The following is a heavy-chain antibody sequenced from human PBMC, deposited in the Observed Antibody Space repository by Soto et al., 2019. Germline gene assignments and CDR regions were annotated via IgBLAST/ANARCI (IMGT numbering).Heavy chain of an antibody. Sequence: QVQLQESGPGLMKPSGTLSLTCAVSGGSISTNWWSWVRQPPGKGLEWIGEIYHSGRTNYNPSLENRFTMSGDKSQTHPSLILNSVPAAATAVYSCARHIAVSGTRGFDFWGQGTRSPSPQ. D-gene: IGHD6-19*01. V-gene: IGHV4-4*02. CDR3: ARHIAVSGTRGFDF. CDR1: GGSISTNW. J-gene: IGHJ4*02. CDR2: IYHSGRT.